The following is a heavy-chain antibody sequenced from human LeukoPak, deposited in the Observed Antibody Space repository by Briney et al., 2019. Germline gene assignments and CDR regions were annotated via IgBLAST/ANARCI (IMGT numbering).Heavy chain of an antibody. CDR2: ISYDGSNK. D-gene: IGHD6-19*01. CDR1: GFTFSRYS. V-gene: IGHV3-30*03. J-gene: IGHJ5*02. Sequence: GGSLRLSRAASGFTFSRYSMHWVRQAPGKGLEWVAVISYDGSNKYYADSVKGRFTISRDNSKNTLYLQMNSLRAEDTAVYYCARQWLDHRFDPWGQGTLVTVPS. CDR3: ARQWLDHRFDP.